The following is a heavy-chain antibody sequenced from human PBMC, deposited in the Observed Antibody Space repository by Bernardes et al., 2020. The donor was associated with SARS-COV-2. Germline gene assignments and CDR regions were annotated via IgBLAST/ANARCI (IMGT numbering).Heavy chain of an antibody. CDR2: IYGAGPSI. J-gene: IGHJ3*01. CDR3: ARDVGRTDWRFGSDV. Sequence: AGSLSLTCTASGSTFSNFLFSWFRQPPGKGLEWVSPIYGAGPSIYHGDPMRGRFTTSRDNTRKSVFLQMGRLRAEDTAVYYCARDVGRTDWRFGSDVWGPGTMV. CDR1: GSTFSNFL. D-gene: IGHD3-9*01. V-gene: IGHV3-11*04.